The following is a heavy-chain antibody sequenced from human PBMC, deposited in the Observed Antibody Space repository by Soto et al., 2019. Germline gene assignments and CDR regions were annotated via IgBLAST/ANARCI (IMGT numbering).Heavy chain of an antibody. V-gene: IGHV3-33*01. D-gene: IGHD3-22*01. CDR3: ARDPQNDYDSSGYYPTPLYYFDY. CDR1: GFTFSSYG. Sequence: GGSLRLSCAASGFTFSSYGMHWVRQAPGQGLGWVAVIWYDGSNKYYADSVKGRFTISRDNSKNTLYLQMNSLRAEDTAVYYCARDPQNDYDSSGYYPTPLYYFDYWRQGTLATVSS. CDR2: IWYDGSNK. J-gene: IGHJ4*02.